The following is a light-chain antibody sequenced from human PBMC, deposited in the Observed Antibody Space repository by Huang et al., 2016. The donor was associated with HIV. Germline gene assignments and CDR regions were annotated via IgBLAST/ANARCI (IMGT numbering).Light chain of an antibody. Sequence: DIQMTQSPSSLSASIGDRVTITCRASQSISSHLNWYQQKPGKAPKLLIYGASKLQTGVPSRFSGSGSGTDFTLAISSLQPEDFATYYCQQSYDARTFGQGTKVEIK. V-gene: IGKV1-39*01. J-gene: IGKJ1*01. CDR1: QSISSH. CDR2: GAS. CDR3: QQSYDART.